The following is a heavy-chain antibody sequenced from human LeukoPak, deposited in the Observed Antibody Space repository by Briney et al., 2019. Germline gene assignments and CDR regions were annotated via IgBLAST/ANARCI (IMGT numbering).Heavy chain of an antibody. CDR2: ISYDGSNK. CDR1: GFTFSSYA. Sequence: PGGSLRLSCAASGFTFSSYAMHWVRQAPGKGLEWVAVISYDGSNKYYADSVKGRFTISRDNSKNTLYLQMNSLRAEDTAVYYCARDKYYDSSGYSPFDYWGQETLVTVSS. V-gene: IGHV3-30-3*01. J-gene: IGHJ4*02. CDR3: ARDKYYDSSGYSPFDY. D-gene: IGHD3-22*01.